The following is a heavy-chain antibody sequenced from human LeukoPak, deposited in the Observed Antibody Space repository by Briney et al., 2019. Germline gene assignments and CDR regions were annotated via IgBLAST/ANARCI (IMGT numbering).Heavy chain of an antibody. CDR3: ARDGCSSTSCLIDY. CDR2: ISSSSYI. V-gene: IGHV3-21*01. CDR1: GFTFSSYS. J-gene: IGHJ4*02. D-gene: IGHD2-2*01. Sequence: GGSLRLSCAASGFTFSSYSMNWVRQAPGKGLEWVSSISSSSYIYYADSVKGRFTISRDNAKNSLYLQMNSLRAEDTAVYYCARDGCSSTSCLIDYWGQGTLVTVSS.